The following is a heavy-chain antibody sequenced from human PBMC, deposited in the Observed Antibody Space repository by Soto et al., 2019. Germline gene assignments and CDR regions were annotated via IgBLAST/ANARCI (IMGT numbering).Heavy chain of an antibody. CDR2: IITIFGTA. CDR1: GGTFSSYA. J-gene: IGHJ6*02. CDR3: ARCYRGGGYSYCYGYYYGMDV. V-gene: IGHV1-69*01. D-gene: IGHD5-18*01. Sequence: QVQLVQSGAEVKKPGSSVKVSCKASGGTFSSYAISWVRQAPGQGLEWMGGIITIFGTANYAQTFQGRVTMTADESTSTAYMELSSLRSEDTAVYYCARCYRGGGYSYCYGYYYGMDVWGQGTTVTVSS.